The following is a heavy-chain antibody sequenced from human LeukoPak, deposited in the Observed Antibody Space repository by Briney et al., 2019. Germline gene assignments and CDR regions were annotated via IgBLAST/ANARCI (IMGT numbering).Heavy chain of an antibody. V-gene: IGHV3-21*04. J-gene: IGHJ4*02. D-gene: IGHD3-16*01. CDR3: ARDLVYTLFDY. CDR2: ISSSSTYI. CDR1: GFTFSTYS. Sequence: GGSLRLSCAASGFTFSTYSFNWVRQAPGKGLEWVSSISSSSTYIYYADSVKGRFTISRDNAKNSLYLQMNSLRAEDTAVYYCARDLVYTLFDYWGQGTLVTVSS.